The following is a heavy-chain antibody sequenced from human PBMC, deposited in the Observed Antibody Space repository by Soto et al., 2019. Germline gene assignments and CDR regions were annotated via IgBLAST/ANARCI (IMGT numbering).Heavy chain of an antibody. V-gene: IGHV2-5*02. J-gene: IGHJ3*01. Sequence: QITLRESGPTLVNPTQTVTLTCIFSGFSLSTSGVGVGWIRQPPGKSPEWLALIYWDNDKRYNPSLKNRLTLTKDTSKNQVVLTVTNMDPLDTATYYCAHRRASTGARDDAYDVWGRGTLVVVSS. CDR2: IYWDNDK. CDR1: GFSLSTSGVG. CDR3: AHRRASTGARDDAYDV. D-gene: IGHD6-6*01.